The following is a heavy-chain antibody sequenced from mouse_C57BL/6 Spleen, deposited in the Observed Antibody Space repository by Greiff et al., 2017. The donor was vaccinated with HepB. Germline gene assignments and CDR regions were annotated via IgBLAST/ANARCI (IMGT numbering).Heavy chain of an antibody. CDR1: VYTFTSYW. CDR3: ARHSNFDY. D-gene: IGHD2-5*01. V-gene: IGHV1-50*01. Sequence: QVQLQQPGAELVKPGASVKLSCKASVYTFTSYWMQWVKQRPGQGLEWIGEIDPSDSYTNYNQKFKGKATLTVDTSSSTAYMQLSSLTSEDSAVYYCARHSNFDYWGQGTTLTVSS. CDR2: IDPSDSYT. J-gene: IGHJ2*01.